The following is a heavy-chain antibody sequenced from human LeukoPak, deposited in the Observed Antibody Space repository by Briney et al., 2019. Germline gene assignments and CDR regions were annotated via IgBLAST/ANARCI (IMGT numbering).Heavy chain of an antibody. CDR1: GFTFSSYA. CDR2: ITVSGLTT. V-gene: IGHV3-23*01. Sequence: GRSLRLSCAASGFTFSSYAMTCVCQAPGKGLEWVSSITVSGLTTYYAGSVKGRFTISRDNSKSTLFLQMNSLRAEDTAVYYCAKGLRTLDQWGQGTLVTVSS. CDR3: AKGLRTLDQ. J-gene: IGHJ4*02.